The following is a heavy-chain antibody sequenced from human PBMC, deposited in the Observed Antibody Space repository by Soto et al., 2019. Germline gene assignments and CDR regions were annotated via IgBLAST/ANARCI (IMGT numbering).Heavy chain of an antibody. CDR2: MYNTGST. Sequence: PSETLSLTCTVSGGSISRYYWSWIRQPPGKGLEWIGYMYNTGSTVYNPPFKSRVTISVDTSKNQFSLKLSSVTAADTAVYYCARHSPPMYDILTGTTLDPYYGMDVWGQGTTVTVSS. V-gene: IGHV4-59*08. CDR3: ARHSPPMYDILTGTTLDPYYGMDV. D-gene: IGHD3-9*01. CDR1: GGSISRYY. J-gene: IGHJ6*02.